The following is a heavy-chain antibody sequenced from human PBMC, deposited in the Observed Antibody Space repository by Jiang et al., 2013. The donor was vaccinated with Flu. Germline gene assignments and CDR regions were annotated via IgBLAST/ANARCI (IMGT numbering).Heavy chain of an antibody. V-gene: IGHV1-46*03. J-gene: IGHJ4*02. CDR3: VRESGGRPASGTEY. Sequence: AEVKKPGSSVKISCKASGYSITSYYIHWVRQAPGQGLEWLGVINPRDGGTTYAPKFQGRVTTTGDASMRTVYLEMSSLRSDDTAVYYCVRESGGRPASGTEYWGQGTEVTVSS. CDR2: INPRDGGT. D-gene: IGHD2-15*01. CDR1: GYSITSYY.